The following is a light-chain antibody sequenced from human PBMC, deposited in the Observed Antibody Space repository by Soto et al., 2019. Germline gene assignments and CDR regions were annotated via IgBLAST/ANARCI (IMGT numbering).Light chain of an antibody. CDR2: LGS. CDR3: MQALQTPLT. Sequence: DIVMTQSPFSLPVTPGEPASISCRSSQSLLHRSGYNYLDWYLQRPGQSPQLLISLGSNRASGVPDRFSGSGSGTDFTLKISRVEAEDVGVYFCMQALQTPLTFGGGTRVEIK. CDR1: QSLLHRSGYNY. J-gene: IGKJ4*01. V-gene: IGKV2-28*01.